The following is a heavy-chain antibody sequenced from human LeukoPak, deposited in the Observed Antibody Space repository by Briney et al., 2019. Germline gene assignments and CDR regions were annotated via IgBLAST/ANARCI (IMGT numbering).Heavy chain of an antibody. CDR3: ASILRSSSGYYFDY. D-gene: IGHD3-10*01. J-gene: IGHJ4*02. CDR2: IYSGDTT. V-gene: IGHV3-66*01. Sequence: GGSLRLSCAASGFTVSTNYMSWVRQAPGKGLEWVSVIYSGDTTFYADSVRGKFTISRDNPKNTLYLQMNSLRAEDTAVYYCASILRSSSGYYFDYWGQGTLVTVSS. CDR1: GFTVSTNY.